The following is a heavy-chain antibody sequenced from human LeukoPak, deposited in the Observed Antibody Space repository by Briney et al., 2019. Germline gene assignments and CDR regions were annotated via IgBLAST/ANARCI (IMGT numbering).Heavy chain of an antibody. V-gene: IGHV4-59*01. CDR1: GGSISTYY. CDR3: ARAALNCSRGSCYFHFDS. Sequence: SETLSLTCSVSGGSISTYYWNWIRQPPGKGLDWIGYIFYSGSINYNPSRKSRVTMSVDTSNNQFSLKLSSVTAAYTAVYYCARAALNCSRGSCYFHFDSWGQGTLVTVSS. CDR2: IFYSGSI. D-gene: IGHD2-15*01. J-gene: IGHJ4*02.